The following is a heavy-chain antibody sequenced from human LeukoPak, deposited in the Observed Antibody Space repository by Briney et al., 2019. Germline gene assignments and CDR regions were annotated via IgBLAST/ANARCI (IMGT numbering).Heavy chain of an antibody. CDR3: AKDGRPDYYDSSGYYPYYFDY. V-gene: IGHV3-9*03. D-gene: IGHD3-22*01. J-gene: IGHJ4*02. CDR2: VSWNSGSI. Sequence: GRSLRLSCAASGFTFDDYAMHWVRQAPGQGLEWVSGVSWNSGSIGYADSVKGRFTISRDNAKNSLYLQMNSLRAEDMALYYCAKDGRPDYYDSSGYYPYYFDYWGQGTLVTVSS. CDR1: GFTFDDYA.